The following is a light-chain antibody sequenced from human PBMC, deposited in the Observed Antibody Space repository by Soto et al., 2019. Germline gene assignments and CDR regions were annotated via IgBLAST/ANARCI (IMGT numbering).Light chain of an antibody. CDR1: SSDVGGYNY. V-gene: IGLV2-14*01. Sequence: HSALTQPASGSGAPGRSITISCTGTSSDVGGYNYVSWYQQHPGKAPKLMIYDVSNRPSGVSNRFSGSKSGNTASLTISGLQAEDEADYFCSSYTSSSTLGVFGTGTKVTVL. J-gene: IGLJ1*01. CDR3: SSYTSSSTLGV. CDR2: DVS.